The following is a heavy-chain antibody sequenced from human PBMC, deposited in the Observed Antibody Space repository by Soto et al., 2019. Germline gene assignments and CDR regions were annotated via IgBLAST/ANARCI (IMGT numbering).Heavy chain of an antibody. CDR2: ISSASSYT. Sequence: PGGSLRLSCAASGFTFSSYAMNWVRQTQEKGLEWVSSISSASSYTHYSDSVKGRFTISRDNANNSLFLQMNSLRAEDTATYYCARDLALAGNYWGQGVLVTVSS. D-gene: IGHD6-19*01. V-gene: IGHV3-21*01. CDR1: GFTFSSYA. CDR3: ARDLALAGNY. J-gene: IGHJ4*02.